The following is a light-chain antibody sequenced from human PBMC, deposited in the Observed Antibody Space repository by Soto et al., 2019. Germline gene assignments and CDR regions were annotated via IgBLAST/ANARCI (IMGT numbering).Light chain of an antibody. Sequence: QSMLTQPPSMSVAPRQMVTISCSGSSSNIGSNAVNWYQQFPGKAPKLLIYYDDLLASGVSARFSGPKSGTSASLAISGLQSEDEADYYCAAWDDSTTSNVFGTGTKVTAL. CDR1: SSNIGSNA. J-gene: IGLJ1*01. CDR3: AAWDDSTTSNV. CDR2: YDD. V-gene: IGLV1-36*01.